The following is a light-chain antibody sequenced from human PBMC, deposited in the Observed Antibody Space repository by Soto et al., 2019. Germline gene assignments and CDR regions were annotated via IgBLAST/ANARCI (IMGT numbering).Light chain of an antibody. CDR3: SSYTSSNTPYV. V-gene: IGLV2-14*01. CDR2: EVT. Sequence: QSVLTQPASVSGSPGQSSTISCTGCSSDVGAYNFVSWYQHHPGKAPKLILYEVTTRPSGVSSRFSGSKSGNTASLTISGLQADDEANYYCSSYTSSNTPYVFGTGTKVTAL. J-gene: IGLJ1*01. CDR1: SSDVGAYNF.